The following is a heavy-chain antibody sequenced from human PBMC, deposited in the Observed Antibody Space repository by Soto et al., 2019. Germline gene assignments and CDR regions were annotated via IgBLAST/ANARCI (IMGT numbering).Heavy chain of an antibody. V-gene: IGHV3-33*01. CDR1: GFIFSAYG. J-gene: IGHJ6*02. CDR3: ARCKQKVIHCAMDV. Sequence: QVHLVQSGGGAVQPGRSLRVSCSTSGFIFSAYGMHWVRQAPGKGLEWGAFINYDGSSKFYGDSVKGRFTISRDNSKNMLYLQLNSLRGEDTAIYYCARCKQKVIHCAMDVWGQGATVTVTS. CDR2: INYDGSSK. D-gene: IGHD2-21*01.